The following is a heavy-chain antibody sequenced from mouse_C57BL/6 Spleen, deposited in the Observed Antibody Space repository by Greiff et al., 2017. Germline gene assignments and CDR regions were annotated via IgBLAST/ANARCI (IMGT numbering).Heavy chain of an antibody. CDR3: TRSDDGPDY. CDR2: IYPGVGDT. D-gene: IGHD2-3*01. V-gene: IGHV1-80*01. Sequence: QVQLQQSGPELVKPGASVKISCKASGYAFSSYWLNWVKQSPGKGLEWIGQIYPGVGDTNYNGKFKGKTTLTADKSSGTADMQLSSLTSEDSAVYFCTRSDDGPDYWGQGTTLTVSS. J-gene: IGHJ2*01. CDR1: GYAFSSYW.